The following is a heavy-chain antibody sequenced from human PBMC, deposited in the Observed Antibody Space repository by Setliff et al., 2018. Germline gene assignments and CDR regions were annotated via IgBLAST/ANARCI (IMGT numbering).Heavy chain of an antibody. V-gene: IGHV4-34*01. CDR2: IKHSGST. Sequence: SETLSLTCAVYGGSFSGYYWSWIRQPPGKGLEWTGEIKHSGSTNYNPSLKSRVTISVDTSKNQFSLKLSSVTAADTAVYYCARKKTVYWYYGMDVWGQGTTVTVSS. CDR3: ARKKTVYWYYGMDV. CDR1: GGSFSGYY. D-gene: IGHD2-15*01. J-gene: IGHJ6*02.